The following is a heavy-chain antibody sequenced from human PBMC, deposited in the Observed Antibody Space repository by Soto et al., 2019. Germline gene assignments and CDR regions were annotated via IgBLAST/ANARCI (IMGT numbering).Heavy chain of an antibody. D-gene: IGHD2-2*01. V-gene: IGHV1-69*01. CDR1: GGIFSSYA. CDR3: AARGIRYQLLSHPFDY. Sequence: QVQLVQSGAEVKKPGSSVKVSCKASGGIFSSYAISWVRQAPGQGLEWMGGIIPIFGTANYAQKFQGRVTITADESTSTAYMELSSLRSEDTAVYYCAARGIRYQLLSHPFDYWGQGTLVTVSS. CDR2: IIPIFGTA. J-gene: IGHJ4*02.